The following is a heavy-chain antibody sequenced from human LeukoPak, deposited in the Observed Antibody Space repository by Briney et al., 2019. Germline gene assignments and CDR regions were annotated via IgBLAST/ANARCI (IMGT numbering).Heavy chain of an antibody. Sequence: GGSLRLSCATSGFTFSNYWMCWVRQAPGKGLEWVANIRQDGGDKYYADSVKGRFTISRDNAKNSLYLQMNSLRAEDTAVYYCARLGDFWSGYFYYYYYGMDVWGQGTTVTVSS. CDR1: GFTFSNYW. D-gene: IGHD3-3*01. V-gene: IGHV3-7*01. CDR3: ARLGDFWSGYFYYYYYGMDV. CDR2: IRQDGGDK. J-gene: IGHJ6*02.